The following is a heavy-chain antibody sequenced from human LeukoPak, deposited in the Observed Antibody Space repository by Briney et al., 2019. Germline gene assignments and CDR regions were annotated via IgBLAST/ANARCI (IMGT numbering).Heavy chain of an antibody. V-gene: IGHV3-21*01. Sequence: PGGSLRLSCAASGFTFSSYSMNWVRQAPGKGLEWVSSISSSSSYIYYADSVKGRFTISRDNARNSLYLQMNSLRAEDTAVYYCAREKEAPGVGVVVIRDYYYMDVWGKGTRSPSP. CDR2: ISSSSSYI. D-gene: IGHD3-22*01. CDR1: GFTFSSYS. J-gene: IGHJ6*03. CDR3: AREKEAPGVGVVVIRDYYYMDV.